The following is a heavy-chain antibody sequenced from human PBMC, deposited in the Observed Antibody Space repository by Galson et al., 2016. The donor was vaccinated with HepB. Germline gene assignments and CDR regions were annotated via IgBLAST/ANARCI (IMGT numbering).Heavy chain of an antibody. V-gene: IGHV4-4*02. CDR3: ARVVWGAPIPGTYGWLDP. CDR2: ISRSGRI. Sequence: SETLSLTCAVSGGSFNSDYWWSWVRQPPGKGLEWIGEISRSGRINYNPSLRGRVTISLNYSKNQFSLNLYSVTAADTAVYYCARVVWGAPIPGTYGWLDPWGRGTLVTVSS. CDR1: GGSFNSDYW. D-gene: IGHD1-26*01. J-gene: IGHJ5*02.